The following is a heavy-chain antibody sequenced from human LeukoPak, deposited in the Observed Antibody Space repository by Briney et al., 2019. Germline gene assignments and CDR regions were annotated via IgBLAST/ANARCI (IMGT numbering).Heavy chain of an antibody. CDR2: ISSSSSTI. Sequence: GGSVRLSCAASGFTFSSYEMNWFRQAPGKGLEWVSYISSSSSTIYYADSVKGRFTISRDNAKNSLYLQMNSLRAEDTAVYYCARDFLTQEPSGSSGDWGQGTLVTVSS. V-gene: IGHV3-48*03. CDR1: GFTFSSYE. D-gene: IGHD1-26*01. J-gene: IGHJ4*02. CDR3: ARDFLTQEPSGSSGD.